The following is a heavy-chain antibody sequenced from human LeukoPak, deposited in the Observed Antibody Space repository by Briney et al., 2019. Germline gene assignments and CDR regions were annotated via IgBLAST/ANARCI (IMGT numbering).Heavy chain of an antibody. CDR1: GGSISSGGYS. CDR2: IYHSGST. J-gene: IGHJ4*02. Sequence: SETLSLTCAVSGGSISSGGYSWSWIRQPPGKGLEWIGYIYHSGSTYYNPSLKSRVTISVDRSKNQFSLKLSSVTAADTAVYYCASSADYYDSSGLDYWGQGTLVTVSS. CDR3: ASSADYYDSSGLDY. V-gene: IGHV4-30-2*01. D-gene: IGHD3-22*01.